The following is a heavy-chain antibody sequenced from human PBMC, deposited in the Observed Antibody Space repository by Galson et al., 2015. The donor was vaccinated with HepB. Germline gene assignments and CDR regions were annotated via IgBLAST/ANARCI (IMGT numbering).Heavy chain of an antibody. CDR2: IKSKTDGGTT. V-gene: IGHV3-15*01. CDR3: TTGRFLEWLTTNYYYYGMDV. Sequence: SLRLSCAASGFTFSNAWMSWVRQAPGKGLEWVGRIKSKTDGGTTDYAAPVKGRFTISRDDSKNTLYLQMNSLKTEDTAVYYCTTGRFLEWLTTNYYYYGMDVWGQGTTVTVSS. J-gene: IGHJ6*02. D-gene: IGHD3-3*01. CDR1: GFTFSNAW.